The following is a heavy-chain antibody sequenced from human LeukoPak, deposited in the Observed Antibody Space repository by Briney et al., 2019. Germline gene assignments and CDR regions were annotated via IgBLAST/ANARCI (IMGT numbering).Heavy chain of an antibody. D-gene: IGHD5-24*01. Sequence: GGSLRLSCAASGFTFSSYSMNWVRQAPGKGLEWVSYISSSSSTIYYADSVKGRFTISRDNAKNSLYLQMNSLRDEDTAVYYCARDPPRSYNSVGPHYYYYGMDVWGQGTTVTVSS. CDR3: ARDPPRSYNSVGPHYYYYGMDV. J-gene: IGHJ6*02. V-gene: IGHV3-48*02. CDR1: GFTFSSYS. CDR2: ISSSSSTI.